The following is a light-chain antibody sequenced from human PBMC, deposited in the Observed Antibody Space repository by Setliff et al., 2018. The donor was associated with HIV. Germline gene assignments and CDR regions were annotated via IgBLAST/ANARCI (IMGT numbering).Light chain of an antibody. CDR2: DVS. V-gene: IGLV2-14*03. Sequence: LTQPASVSGSPGQSITISCTGTNSDVGAYNYVSWYQQYPGEAPKLMIYDVSDRPSGVSRRFSGSKSGNTASLTISGLQAEDEADYYCASYTGSNTLYVFGTGTKVTVL. CDR1: NSDVGAYNY. CDR3: ASYTGSNTLYV. J-gene: IGLJ1*01.